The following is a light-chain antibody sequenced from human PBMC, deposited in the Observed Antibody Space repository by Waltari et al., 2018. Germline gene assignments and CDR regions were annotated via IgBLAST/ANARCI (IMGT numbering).Light chain of an antibody. CDR2: WAS. V-gene: IGKV4-1*01. Sequence: DIVMTQSPDSLAVSLGERATINCKSTPRVFLSGHNYNGLAWYQQDPGPPPKLLSYWASDRVYGVPDRFSGIGSETDFSLTIRSLQAEDVAVYYCQQTRDTPRTFGQGTKVEIK. CDR3: QQTRDTPRT. J-gene: IGKJ1*01. CDR1: PRVFLSGHNYNG.